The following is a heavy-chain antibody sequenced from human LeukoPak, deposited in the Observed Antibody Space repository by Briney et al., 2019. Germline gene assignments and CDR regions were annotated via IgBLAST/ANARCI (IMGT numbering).Heavy chain of an antibody. CDR2: ISSSGSTI. J-gene: IGHJ6*04. CDR3: AELGITMIGGV. CDR1: GFTFSSYE. D-gene: IGHD3-10*02. V-gene: IGHV3-48*03. Sequence: GGSLRLSCAASGFTFSSYEMNWVRQAPGKGLEWVSYISSSGSTIYYADSVKGRFTISRDNAKNSLYLQMNSLTAEDTAVYYCAELGITMIGGVWGKGPTVTISS.